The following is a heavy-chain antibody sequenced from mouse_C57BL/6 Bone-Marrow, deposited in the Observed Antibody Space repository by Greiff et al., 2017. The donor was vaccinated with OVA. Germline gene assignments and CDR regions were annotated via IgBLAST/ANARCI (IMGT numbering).Heavy chain of an antibody. Sequence: EVKLVESGPELVKPGASVKLSCKASGYTFTDYNMHWVKQRPGKSLEWIGYINPNTGGSSSNQKFKGKAPLTVNESSSSDYMELRSLTSEDSAVYYCARRSTYYYGRSYFDYWGQGTTLTVSS. V-gene: IGHV1-22*01. CDR3: ARRSTYYYGRSYFDY. CDR2: INPNTGGS. D-gene: IGHD1-1*01. J-gene: IGHJ2*01. CDR1: GYTFTDYN.